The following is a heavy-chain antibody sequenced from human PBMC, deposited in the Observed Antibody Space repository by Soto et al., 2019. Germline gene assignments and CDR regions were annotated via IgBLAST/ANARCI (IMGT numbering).Heavy chain of an antibody. Sequence: SETLSLTCTVSGGSISSYYWSWIRQPPGKGLEWIGYIYYSGSTNYNPSLKSRVTISVDTSKNQFSLKLSSVTAADTAVYYCARQLRYCSGGSCPDAFDIWGQGTMVTVSS. CDR2: IYYSGST. CDR3: ARQLRYCSGGSCPDAFDI. V-gene: IGHV4-59*08. J-gene: IGHJ3*02. D-gene: IGHD2-15*01. CDR1: GGSISSYY.